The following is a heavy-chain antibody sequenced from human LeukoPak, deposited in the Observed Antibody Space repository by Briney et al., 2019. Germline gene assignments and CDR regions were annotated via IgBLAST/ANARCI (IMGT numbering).Heavy chain of an antibody. J-gene: IGHJ4*02. CDR2: IWYDGSSK. CDR1: GFTFSSYG. D-gene: IGHD6-19*01. CDR3: ARGHLYSGGWCYFDY. V-gene: IGHV3-33*01. Sequence: GGSLRLSCAASGFTFSSYGMHWVRQAPGKGLEWVAVIWYDGSSKYYADSVKGRFTISRDNSKNTLYLQMSSLRAEDTAVYYCARGHLYSGGWCYFDYWGQGTLVTVSS.